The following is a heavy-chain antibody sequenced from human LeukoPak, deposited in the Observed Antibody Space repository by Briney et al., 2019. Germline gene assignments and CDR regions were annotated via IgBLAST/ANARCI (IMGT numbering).Heavy chain of an antibody. Sequence: SETLSLTCTVSGGSVSSYYWSWIRQPPGKGLEWIGYIYDSGSTKYNPSLKSRVAISVDTSKNQFSLKLISVTAADTAVYYCARNFANWYYDLWGRGTLVTVSS. CDR3: ARNFANWYYDL. J-gene: IGHJ2*01. CDR1: GGSVSSYY. V-gene: IGHV4-59*02. CDR2: IYDSGST.